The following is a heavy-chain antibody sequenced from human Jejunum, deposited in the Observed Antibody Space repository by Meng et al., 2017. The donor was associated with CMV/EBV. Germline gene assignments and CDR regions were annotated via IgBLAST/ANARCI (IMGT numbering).Heavy chain of an antibody. J-gene: IGHJ4*02. CDR2: INSDGSTT. V-gene: IGHV3-74*01. CDR3: AKVGVRYSFDD. D-gene: IGHD3-10*01. CDR1: GFTFSSYW. Sequence: CAASGFTFSSYWVRWVRQAPGKGLVWVSRINSDGSTTTYADSVKGRFTISRDNAKNSLFLQMHNLRVEDTAVYYCAKVGVRYSFDDWGQGILVTVSS.